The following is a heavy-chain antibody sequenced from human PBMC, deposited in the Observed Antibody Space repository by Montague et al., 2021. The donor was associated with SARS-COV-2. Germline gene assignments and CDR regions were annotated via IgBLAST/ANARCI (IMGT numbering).Heavy chain of an antibody. D-gene: IGHD3-3*01. CDR1: GFSISSGYY. J-gene: IGHJ4*02. CDR2: RYQNGAT. V-gene: IGHV4-38-2*02. CDR3: ARSGVGIFDFSYFDS. Sequence: SETLSLTCSVSGFSISSGYYRGWIRQTPGKGLEWIGSRYQNGATXYSPSLKRPVTILLDTSKNQFSLSLTSVTAADTAVYYCARSGVGIFDFSYFDSWGQGSLVIVSS.